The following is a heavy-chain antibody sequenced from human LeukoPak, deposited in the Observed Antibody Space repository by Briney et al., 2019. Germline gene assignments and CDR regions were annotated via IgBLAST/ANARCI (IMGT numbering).Heavy chain of an antibody. V-gene: IGHV3-23*01. CDR3: ARDQLSIAAAALDY. J-gene: IGHJ4*02. CDR1: GFTFSSYA. D-gene: IGHD6-13*01. Sequence: GGSLRLSCAASGFTFSSYAMSWVRQAPGKGLEWVSAISGSGGSTYYADSVKGRFTISRDNSKNTLYLQMNSLRAEDTAVYYCARDQLSIAAAALDYWGQGTLVTVSS. CDR2: ISGSGGST.